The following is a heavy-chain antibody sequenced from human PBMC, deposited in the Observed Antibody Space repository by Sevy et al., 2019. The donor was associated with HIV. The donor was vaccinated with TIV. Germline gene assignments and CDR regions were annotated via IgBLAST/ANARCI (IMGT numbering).Heavy chain of an antibody. Sequence: GGSLRLSCAASGFTFSSYWMSWVRQAPGKGLEWVANIKQDGSEKYYVDSVKGRFTISRDNAKNSPYLQMNSLRAEDTAVYYCARDSYSSGWYGYYYYYGMDVWGQGTTVTVSS. V-gene: IGHV3-7*01. D-gene: IGHD6-19*01. CDR3: ARDSYSSGWYGYYYYYGMDV. CDR1: GFTFSSYW. CDR2: IKQDGSEK. J-gene: IGHJ6*02.